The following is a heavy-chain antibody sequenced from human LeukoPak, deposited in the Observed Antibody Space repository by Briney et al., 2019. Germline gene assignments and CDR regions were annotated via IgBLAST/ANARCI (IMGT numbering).Heavy chain of an antibody. CDR2: IYHGGST. V-gene: IGHV4-34*01. CDR1: GGSFSGYY. Sequence: MPSETLSLTCAVYGGSFSGYYWSWIRQPPGKGLEWIGYIYHGGSTYYNPSLKSRVTISVDRSKNQFSLKLNSVTAADTAVYYCARVLPGADSSGYSGDNWFDPWGQGTLVTVSS. CDR3: ARVLPGADSSGYSGDNWFDP. J-gene: IGHJ5*02. D-gene: IGHD3-22*01.